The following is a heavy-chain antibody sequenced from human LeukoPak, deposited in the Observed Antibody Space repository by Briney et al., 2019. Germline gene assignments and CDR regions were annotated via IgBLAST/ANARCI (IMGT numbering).Heavy chain of an antibody. D-gene: IGHD3-22*01. Sequence: SVKVSCKASGGTFSSYAISWVRQAPGQGLEWMGGIIPIFGTANYAQKFQGRVTITTDESTSTAYMELSSLRSEDMAVYYCARNSYYYDSSGYYPFDYWGQGTLVIVSS. CDR1: GGTFSSYA. V-gene: IGHV1-69*05. J-gene: IGHJ4*02. CDR2: IIPIFGTA. CDR3: ARNSYYYDSSGYYPFDY.